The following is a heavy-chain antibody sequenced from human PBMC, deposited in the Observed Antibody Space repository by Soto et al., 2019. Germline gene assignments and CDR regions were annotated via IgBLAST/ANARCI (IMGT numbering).Heavy chain of an antibody. CDR1: GGSISSGGYY. J-gene: IGHJ4*02. CDR2: IYYSGNT. CDR3: ARRMRGASGNFDY. Sequence: PSETLSLTCTVSGGSISSGGYYWSWIRQHPGKGLEWIGFIYYSGNTYYNPSLKSRVAISVDTSKNQFSLKLSSVIAADTAVYYCARRMRGASGNFDYWGQGALVTVSS. V-gene: IGHV4-61*08. D-gene: IGHD6-13*01.